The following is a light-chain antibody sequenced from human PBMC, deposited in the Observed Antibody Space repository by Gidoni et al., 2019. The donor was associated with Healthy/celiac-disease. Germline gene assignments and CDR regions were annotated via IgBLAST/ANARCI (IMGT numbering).Light chain of an antibody. J-gene: IGKJ1*01. V-gene: IGKV3-20*01. CDR1: QSVSSSY. CDR2: GAS. CDR3: QQYGSSPRT. Sequence: IVLTQSPGTLSLSPGERAPLSCRASQSVSSSYLAWYQQKPGQAPRRLIYGASSRATGIPDRFSGSGSGTGFTLTISRLEPEDFALYYCQQYGSSPRTFGQGTKVEIK.